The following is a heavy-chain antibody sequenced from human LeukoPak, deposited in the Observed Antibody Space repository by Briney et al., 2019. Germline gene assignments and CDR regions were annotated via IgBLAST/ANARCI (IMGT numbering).Heavy chain of an antibody. J-gene: IGHJ4*02. V-gene: IGHV1-69*06. CDR2: IIPIFGTA. Sequence: GSSVKVSCKASGGTFSSFAISWVRQAPGQGLEWMGGIIPIFGTANYAQKFQGRVTITADKSTSTAYMELSSLRSEDTAVYYCAREWSFELDYWGQGTLVTVSS. CDR1: GGTFSSFA. CDR3: AREWSFELDY. D-gene: IGHD3-10*01.